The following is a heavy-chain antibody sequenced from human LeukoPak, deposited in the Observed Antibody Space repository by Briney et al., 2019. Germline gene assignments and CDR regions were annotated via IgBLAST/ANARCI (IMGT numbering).Heavy chain of an antibody. CDR3: AKGAGYSSGWLGRYYFDY. D-gene: IGHD6-19*01. Sequence: GRSLRLSCAASGLTFDDYAMHWVRQAPGKGMEWVSGISWNSGSIGYADSVKGRFTISRDNAKNSLYLQMNSLRAEDTALYYCAKGAGYSSGWLGRYYFDYWGQGTLVTVSS. CDR1: GLTFDDYA. V-gene: IGHV3-9*01. J-gene: IGHJ4*02. CDR2: ISWNSGSI.